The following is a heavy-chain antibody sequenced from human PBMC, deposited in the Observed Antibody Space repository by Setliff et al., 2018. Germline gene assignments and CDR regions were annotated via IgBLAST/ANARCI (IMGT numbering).Heavy chain of an antibody. V-gene: IGHV5-51*01. CDR3: AKPRPGTTSEPSDY. D-gene: IGHD1-7*01. CDR1: GYTFTNYW. J-gene: IGHJ4*02. Sequence: GESLKISCKGSGYTFTNYWIAWVRQMPGKGLEYMGIIYPADSDTTYSPSFQGQVTISADKSINTAYLQRSSLKASDTAVYYCAKPRPGTTSEPSDYWGQGTLVTVSS. CDR2: IYPADSDT.